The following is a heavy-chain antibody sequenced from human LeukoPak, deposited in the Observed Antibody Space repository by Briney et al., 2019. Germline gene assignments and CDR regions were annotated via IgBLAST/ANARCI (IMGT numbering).Heavy chain of an antibody. D-gene: IGHD6-19*01. J-gene: IGHJ4*02. Sequence: GGSLRLSCEASGFTFGIYAMYGVRQARGKGLEWVAGIFGSGGSPHYADSVRGRFTISRDNSKNTVYLQINSRRADDTPVYHCGQTKTGDSSGQKPAWPVDSWGQGTLVTVSP. CDR1: GFTFGIYA. V-gene: IGHV3-23*01. CDR2: IFGSGGSP. CDR3: GQTKTGDSSGQKPAWPVDS.